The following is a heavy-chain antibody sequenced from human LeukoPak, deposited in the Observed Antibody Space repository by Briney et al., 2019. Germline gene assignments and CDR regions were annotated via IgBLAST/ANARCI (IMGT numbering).Heavy chain of an antibody. CDR1: GFTFSSYA. Sequence: GGSLRLSCAASGFTFSSYAMSWVRQAPGKGLEWVSAISGSGGSTCYADSVKGRFTISRDNSKNTLYLQMNSLRAEDTAVYYCAKDRPYYYDSSGYYPNWGQGTLVTVSS. D-gene: IGHD3-22*01. J-gene: IGHJ4*02. V-gene: IGHV3-23*01. CDR3: AKDRPYYYDSSGYYPN. CDR2: ISGSGGST.